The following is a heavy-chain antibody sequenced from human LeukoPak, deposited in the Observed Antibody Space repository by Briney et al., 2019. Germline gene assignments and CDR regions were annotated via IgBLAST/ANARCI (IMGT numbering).Heavy chain of an antibody. D-gene: IGHD3-22*01. CDR3: AKAPDYYDSSGYYWLGY. J-gene: IGHJ4*02. V-gene: IGHV3-23*01. CDR2: ISGIGGST. Sequence: GGSLRLSCAASGFTFSSYAMSWVRQAPGKGLEWVSAISGIGGSTYYADSVKGRFTISRDNSKNTLYLQMNSLRAEDTAVYYCAKAPDYYDSSGYYWLGYWGQGTLVTVSS. CDR1: GFTFSSYA.